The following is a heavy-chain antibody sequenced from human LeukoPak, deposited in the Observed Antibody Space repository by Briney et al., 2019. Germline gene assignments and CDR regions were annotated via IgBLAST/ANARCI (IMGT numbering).Heavy chain of an antibody. Sequence: VGSLSLSCAASGFTFSSSWMHWVRQAPGKGLVWVSRITRDGSSTTYADSVKGRFTTSRDNAKNTLYLQMDSLRDDDTAVYYCARDPGYESWSPFWGGMDVWGNGTTVIVSS. CDR1: GFTFSSSW. CDR2: ITRDGSST. CDR3: ARDPGYESWSPFWGGMDV. V-gene: IGHV3-74*01. J-gene: IGHJ6*04. D-gene: IGHD3-16*01.